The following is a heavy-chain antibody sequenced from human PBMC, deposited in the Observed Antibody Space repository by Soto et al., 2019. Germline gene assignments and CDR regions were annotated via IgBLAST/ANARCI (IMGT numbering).Heavy chain of an antibody. V-gene: IGHV3-33*01. CDR2: IWYDGSNK. Sequence: GGSLRLSCAASGFTFSSYGMHWVRQAPGKGLEWVAVIWYDGSNKYYADSVKGRFTISRDNSKNTLYLQMNSLRAEDTAVYYCARASDIVVVPAALDYWGQGTLVTVSS. D-gene: IGHD2-2*01. CDR3: ARASDIVVVPAALDY. J-gene: IGHJ4*02. CDR1: GFTFSSYG.